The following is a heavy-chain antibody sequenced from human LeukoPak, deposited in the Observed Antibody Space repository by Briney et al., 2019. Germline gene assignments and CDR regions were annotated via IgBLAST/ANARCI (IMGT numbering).Heavy chain of an antibody. D-gene: IGHD4-17*01. CDR1: GFTVSSNY. V-gene: IGHV3-66*01. CDR2: IYSGGNT. Sequence: QPGGSLRLSCAASGFTVSSNYMSWVRQAPGKGLEWVSVIYSGGNTNYADSVKGRFTISRDNSKNTLYLQMNSLRADDTAVYYCTTWFDYWGQGTLVTVSS. CDR3: TTWFDY. J-gene: IGHJ4*02.